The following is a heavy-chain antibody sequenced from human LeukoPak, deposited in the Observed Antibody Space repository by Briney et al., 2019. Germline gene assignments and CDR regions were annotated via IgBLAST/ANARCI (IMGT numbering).Heavy chain of an antibody. V-gene: IGHV1-46*01. CDR1: GGTFSSYA. CDR2: INPSAGST. D-gene: IGHD3-22*01. J-gene: IGHJ4*02. Sequence: ASVKVSCKASGGTFSSYAISWVRQAPGQGLEWIGIINPSAGSTSYAQKFQGRVTMTRDMSTSTVYMELSSLRSEDTAVYFCARDAAKRNYYDAGGFLDYWGQGTRVTVSS. CDR3: ARDAAKRNYYDAGGFLDY.